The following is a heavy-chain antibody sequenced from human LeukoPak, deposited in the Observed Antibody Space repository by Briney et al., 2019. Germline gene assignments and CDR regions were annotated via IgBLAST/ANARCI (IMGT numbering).Heavy chain of an antibody. Sequence: ASVKVSCKASGYTFIGYYMHWVRQAPGQGLEWMGWINPNSGGTNYAQKFQGRVTMTRDTSISTAYMELSRLRSDDTAVYYCARGGEWFGEYFDYWGQGTLVTVSS. V-gene: IGHV1-2*02. CDR1: GYTFIGYY. J-gene: IGHJ4*02. D-gene: IGHD3-10*01. CDR2: INPNSGGT. CDR3: ARGGEWFGEYFDY.